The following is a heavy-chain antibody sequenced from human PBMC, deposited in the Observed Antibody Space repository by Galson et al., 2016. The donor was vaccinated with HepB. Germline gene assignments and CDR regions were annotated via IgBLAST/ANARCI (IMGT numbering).Heavy chain of an antibody. D-gene: IGHD4-11*01. Sequence: SLRLSCAASGFTFNTYSMNWVRQAPGKGLEWVSSVSPSSDYIYHADSVKGRFTISRDNAKKSLYLQMSSLRGDDPAIYYCVRNLFTGGADYSVDYRGQGTPVTVSA. V-gene: IGHV3-21*01. CDR3: VRNLFTGGADYSVDY. CDR1: GFTFNTYS. CDR2: VSPSSDYI. J-gene: IGHJ4*02.